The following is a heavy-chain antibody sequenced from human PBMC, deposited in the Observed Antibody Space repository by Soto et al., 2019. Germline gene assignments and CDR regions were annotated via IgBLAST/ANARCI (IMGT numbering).Heavy chain of an antibody. CDR3: TRATFDV. CDR2: IWFDGIKE. V-gene: IGHV3-33*01. J-gene: IGHJ6*02. CDR1: GFEFTTYA. Sequence: PGGSLRLSCAVTGFEFTTYAMHWVRQTPDKGLEWVAIIWFDGIKEFYAESVRGRFTISIDTSKNTVFLQMNNVRAEDTALYYCTRATFDVWGQGTTVTVSS.